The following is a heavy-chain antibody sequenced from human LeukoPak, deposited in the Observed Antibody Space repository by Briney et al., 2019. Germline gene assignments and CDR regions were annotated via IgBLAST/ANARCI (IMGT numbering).Heavy chain of an antibody. CDR3: ARTQNVINVHWGFFDS. CDR2: ISSTSATT. J-gene: IGHJ4*02. Sequence: GWSLSLSCAVSGFTFSTYNMNWLRQAPGKGLEWVSYISSTSATTYYADSVKGRFTTSRDNARNSLYLQMNGLRAEDTAVYYCARTQNVINVHWGFFDSWGQGTLVTVSS. D-gene: IGHD3-16*01. V-gene: IGHV3-48*04. CDR1: GFTFSTYN.